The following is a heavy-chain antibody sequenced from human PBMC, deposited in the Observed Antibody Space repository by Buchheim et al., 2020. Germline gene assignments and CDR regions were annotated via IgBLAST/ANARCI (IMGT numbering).Heavy chain of an antibody. Sequence: QVQLQQWGAGLLKPSETLSLTCAVYGGSFSGYYWSWIRQPPGKGLEWIGEINHSGSTNYNPSLKSRVTISVDPSKNQFSLTLSSVTAADTAVYYCASDPRGYAQNYYYYYGMDVWGQGTT. J-gene: IGHJ6*02. CDR1: GGSFSGYY. D-gene: IGHD2-2*01. CDR2: INHSGST. V-gene: IGHV4-34*01. CDR3: ASDPRGYAQNYYYYYGMDV.